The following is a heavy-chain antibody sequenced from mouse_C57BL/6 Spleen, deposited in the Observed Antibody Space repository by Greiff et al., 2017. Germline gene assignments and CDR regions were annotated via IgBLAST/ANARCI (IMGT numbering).Heavy chain of an antibody. V-gene: IGHV5-4*01. Sequence: EVQVVESGGGLVKPGGSLKLSCAASGFTFSSYAMSWVRQTPEKRLEWVATISDGGSYTYYPDNVKGRFTISRDNAKNNLYLQMSHLKSEDTAMYYCARDRDTTAFDYWGQGTTLTVSS. D-gene: IGHD1-2*01. CDR2: ISDGGSYT. CDR3: ARDRDTTAFDY. CDR1: GFTFSSYA. J-gene: IGHJ2*01.